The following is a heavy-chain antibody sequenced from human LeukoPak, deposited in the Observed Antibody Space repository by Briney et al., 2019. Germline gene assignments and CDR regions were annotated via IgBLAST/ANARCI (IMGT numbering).Heavy chain of an antibody. Sequence: GGSLRLSCAASGFTFSSYSMNWVRQAPGKGLEWVSSISSSSSYIYYADSVKGRFTISRDNAKNSLYLQMNSLRAEDTAVYYCARERGAYGSSRGIDPWGQGNLVTVSS. V-gene: IGHV3-21*01. J-gene: IGHJ5*02. D-gene: IGHD6-13*01. CDR1: GFTFSSYS. CDR2: ISSSSSYI. CDR3: ARERGAYGSSRGIDP.